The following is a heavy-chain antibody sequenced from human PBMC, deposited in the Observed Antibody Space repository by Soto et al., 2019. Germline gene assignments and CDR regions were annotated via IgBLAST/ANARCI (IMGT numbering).Heavy chain of an antibody. CDR1: GGSISSYY. D-gene: IGHD3-3*01. V-gene: IGHV4-59*01. Sequence: SETLSLTCTVSGGSISSYYWSWIRQPPGKGLEWIGYIYYSGSTNYNPSLKSRVTISVDTSKNQFSLKLSSVTAADTATYYCAHTNKWLFYNYWGQGALVTVSS. CDR3: AHTNKWLFYNY. J-gene: IGHJ4*02. CDR2: IYYSGST.